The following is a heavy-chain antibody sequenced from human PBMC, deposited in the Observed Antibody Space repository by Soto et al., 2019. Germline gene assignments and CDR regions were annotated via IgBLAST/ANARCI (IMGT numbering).Heavy chain of an antibody. J-gene: IGHJ4*02. Sequence: HPGGSLRLSCAASGFIFSNYAMSWVRQIPGKGLEWVSTITGSGGVTYYADSVRGRFTISTDKSKSTLYLQLNSLRAEDTAIYYCAKHDVLTYYFASWGQGALVTVSS. V-gene: IGHV3-23*01. CDR3: AKHDVLTYYFAS. D-gene: IGHD6-6*01. CDR2: ITGSGGVT. CDR1: GFIFSNYA.